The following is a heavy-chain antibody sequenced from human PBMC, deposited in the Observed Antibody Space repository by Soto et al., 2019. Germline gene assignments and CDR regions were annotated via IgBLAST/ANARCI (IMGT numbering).Heavy chain of an antibody. V-gene: IGHV4-59*01. J-gene: IGHJ4*02. D-gene: IGHD3-3*02. CDR2: IYYTGTT. CDR1: GDSINNSY. Sequence: KPSKTVSLTCAVSGDSINNSYWSWIRQPPGKRLEWIGNIYYTGTTTYNPSLESRVTMSVDTSKNQFSLKLNSVDAADTAVYYCAKYRRTEAEAFTPDYRGRATLLTVS. CDR3: AKYRRTEAEAFTPDY.